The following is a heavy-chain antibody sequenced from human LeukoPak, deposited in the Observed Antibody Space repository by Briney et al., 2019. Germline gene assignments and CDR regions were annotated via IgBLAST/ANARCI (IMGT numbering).Heavy chain of an antibody. CDR1: GDSVSSNSAA. D-gene: IGHD6-13*01. J-gene: IGHJ4*02. CDR2: TYYRSKWYN. CDR3: ASNRIAAAGHFDY. Sequence: SQTLSLTCAISGDSVSSNSAAWNWIRQPPSRGLEWLGRTYYRSKWYNDYAVSVKSRITINPDTSKNQFSLQLNSVTPEDTAVYYCASNRIAAAGHFDYWGQGTLVTVSS. V-gene: IGHV6-1*01.